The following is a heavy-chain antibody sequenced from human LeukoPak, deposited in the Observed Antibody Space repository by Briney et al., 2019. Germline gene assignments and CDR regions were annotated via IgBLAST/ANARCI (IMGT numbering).Heavy chain of an antibody. CDR3: ARTFGSSGYYRIDS. CDR2: IYHSGSP. CDR1: GHSIGSGYF. Sequence: SETLSLTCDVSGHSIGSGYFWGWIRQPPGKGLEWIGSIYHSGSPYYNPSLKSRVAISVDTSKNQFSLNLSSVTAPDAAVYYCARTFGSSGYYRIDSWGQGALVTVSS. V-gene: IGHV4-38-2*01. D-gene: IGHD3-22*01. J-gene: IGHJ4*02.